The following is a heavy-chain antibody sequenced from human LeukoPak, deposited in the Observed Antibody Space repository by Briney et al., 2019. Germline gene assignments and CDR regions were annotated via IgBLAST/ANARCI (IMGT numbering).Heavy chain of an antibody. CDR3: ARDGTSVMVDFDY. V-gene: IGHV1-2*02. CDR1: GYSFTGYY. J-gene: IGHJ4*02. Sequence: GASVKVSFKASGYSFTGYYMYWVRQAPGQGLEWMGWINPNSGGTNYAQKFQGRVTMTRDTSISTAYMELSRLRSDDTAVYYCARDGTSVMVDFDYWGQGTLVTVSS. CDR2: INPNSGGT. D-gene: IGHD5-18*01.